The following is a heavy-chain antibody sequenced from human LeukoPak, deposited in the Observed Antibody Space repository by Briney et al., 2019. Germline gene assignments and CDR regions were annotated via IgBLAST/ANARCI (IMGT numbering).Heavy chain of an antibody. V-gene: IGHV3-7*01. D-gene: IGHD2/OR15-2a*01. CDR3: AGGAGFLIDY. CDR1: GFTFSNYW. Sequence: GGSLRLSCAASGFTFSNYWMNWVRQAPGKGPEWVAIIKKDGSEKYYVDSVKGRFTISRDNAKNSLYLQMNSLRADDTAVYFCAGGAGFLIDYWGQGALVTVSS. J-gene: IGHJ4*02. CDR2: IKKDGSEK.